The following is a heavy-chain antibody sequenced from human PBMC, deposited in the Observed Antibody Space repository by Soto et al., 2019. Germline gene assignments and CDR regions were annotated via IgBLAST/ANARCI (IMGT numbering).Heavy chain of an antibody. D-gene: IGHD5-18*01. CDR3: ARDTAMVTSYYYYYGMDV. CDR1: GGTFSSYA. Sequence: QVQLVQSGAEVKKPGSSVKVSCKASGGTFSSYAISWVRQAPGQGIEWMGGIIPIFGTANYAQKFQGRVTITADESTSTAYMELSSLRSEDTAVYYCARDTAMVTSYYYYYGMDVWGQGTTVTVSS. J-gene: IGHJ6*02. CDR2: IIPIFGTA. V-gene: IGHV1-69*01.